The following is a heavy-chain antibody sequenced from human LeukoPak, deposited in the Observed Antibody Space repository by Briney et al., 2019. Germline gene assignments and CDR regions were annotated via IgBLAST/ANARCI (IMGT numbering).Heavy chain of an antibody. J-gene: IGHJ4*02. CDR3: VREQWYRLDY. Sequence: GGSLRLSCVASGFRFGSFYMSWVRQAPGKGLEWVAQINQDGSGTFYVDSVRGRFTISRDNAETSAFLQLDSLTAEDTAVYYCVREQWYRLDYWGQGTLVTVSS. CDR2: INQDGSGT. CDR1: GFRFGSFY. D-gene: IGHD6-19*01. V-gene: IGHV3-7*01.